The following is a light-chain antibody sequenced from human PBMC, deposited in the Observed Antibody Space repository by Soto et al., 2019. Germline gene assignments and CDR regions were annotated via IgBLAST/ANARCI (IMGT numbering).Light chain of an antibody. Sequence: EIVLTQSPATLSLSPGERATLSCRASQSLSSYLAWYQQKPGQAPRLLIYDASNRATGIPARFSGNGSGTDFTLTISSLEPEDFAVYYCQQRSNWPPYTFGQGTKLEIK. V-gene: IGKV3-11*01. CDR1: QSLSSY. CDR2: DAS. CDR3: QQRSNWPPYT. J-gene: IGKJ2*01.